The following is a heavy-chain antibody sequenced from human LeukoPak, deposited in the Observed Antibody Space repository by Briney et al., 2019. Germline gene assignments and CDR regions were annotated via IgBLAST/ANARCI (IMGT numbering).Heavy chain of an antibody. Sequence: SVKVSCKASGDTFSTYAISWVRQAHGQGPEWMGRIIPILGKATSAQKFQGRVTIFAERSTSTAYMELRSLRSDDTAVYYCARQGRVDSSGWYEDYWGQGTLVTVSS. V-gene: IGHV1-69*04. CDR1: GDTFSTYA. J-gene: IGHJ4*02. CDR2: IIPILGKA. CDR3: ARQGRVDSSGWYEDY. D-gene: IGHD6-19*01.